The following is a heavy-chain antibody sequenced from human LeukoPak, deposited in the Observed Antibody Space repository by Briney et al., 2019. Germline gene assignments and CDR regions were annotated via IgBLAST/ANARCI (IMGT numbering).Heavy chain of an antibody. CDR2: ISYDGSNK. CDR1: GFTFSSYG. CDR3: ATVVTAAYQFDY. J-gene: IGHJ4*02. V-gene: IGHV3-30*03. Sequence: GRSLRLSCAASGFTFSSYGMHWVRQAPGKGLEWVAVISYDGSNKYYADSVKGRFTISRDNSKNTLCLQMNSLRAEDTAVYYCATVVTAAYQFDYWGQGTLVTVSS. D-gene: IGHD2-21*02.